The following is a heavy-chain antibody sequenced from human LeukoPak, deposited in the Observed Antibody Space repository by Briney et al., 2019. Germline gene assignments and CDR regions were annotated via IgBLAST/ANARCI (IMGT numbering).Heavy chain of an antibody. CDR2: MSGSGGST. V-gene: IGHV3-23*01. CDR1: GFTFSNYA. CDR3: AKDLRPIVGATTFAY. D-gene: IGHD1-26*01. Sequence: GGSLRLSCAASGFTFSNYAMSWVRQAPGKGLEWVSGMSGSGGSTYYADSVKGRFTISRDNSKNTLYLQMNSLRAEVTAVYYCAKDLRPIVGATTFAYWGQGTLVTVSS. J-gene: IGHJ4*02.